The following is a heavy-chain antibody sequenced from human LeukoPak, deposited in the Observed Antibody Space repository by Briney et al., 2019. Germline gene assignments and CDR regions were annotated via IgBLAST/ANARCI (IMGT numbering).Heavy chain of an antibody. D-gene: IGHD6-6*01. Sequence: PSETLPLTCTVSGGSISGSDWSWIRQPPGKGLEWVADIYYSGGSNYNPSLKSRATISLDTSKNQFSLKVSSVTAADTAIYYCARHTYARPFDCWGQGTLVTVSS. CDR2: IYYSGGS. CDR1: GGSISGSD. V-gene: IGHV4-59*08. J-gene: IGHJ4*02. CDR3: ARHTYARPFDC.